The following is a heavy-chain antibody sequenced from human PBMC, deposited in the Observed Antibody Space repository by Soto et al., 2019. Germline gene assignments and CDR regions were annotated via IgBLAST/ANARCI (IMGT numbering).Heavy chain of an antibody. Sequence: ASVKVSCKASGYTFTSYAMHWVRQAPGQRLEWMGWINAGNGNTKYSQKLQGRVTITRDTSASTAYMELSSLRSEDTAVYYCAASTILGYWFDYWGQGTLVTVSS. CDR3: AASTILGYWFDY. CDR2: INAGNGNT. J-gene: IGHJ5*01. CDR1: GYTFTSYA. V-gene: IGHV1-3*01. D-gene: IGHD3-9*01.